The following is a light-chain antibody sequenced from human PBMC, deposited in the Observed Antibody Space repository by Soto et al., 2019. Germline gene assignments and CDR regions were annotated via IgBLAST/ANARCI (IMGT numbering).Light chain of an antibody. CDR1: QSISVH. V-gene: IGKV1-39*01. CDR3: QQSYITPYT. J-gene: IGKJ2*01. Sequence: SLSASVGDTVTITCRASQSISVHLNWYQQKPGKVPKLLIYAASNLHSGVPSRFSGSGSETDFALTISSLQPEDFATYYCQQSYITPYTFGQGTRLEIK. CDR2: AAS.